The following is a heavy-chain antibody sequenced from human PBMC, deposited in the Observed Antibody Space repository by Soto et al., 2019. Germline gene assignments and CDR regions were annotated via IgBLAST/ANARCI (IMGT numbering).Heavy chain of an antibody. J-gene: IGHJ6*02. Sequence: QVQLVESGGGVVQPGRSLRLSCAASGFTFSSYAMHWVRQAPGKGLEGVAVISYDGSNKYYADSVKGRFTISRDNSKNTLYRQMNSLRAEDTAVYYGARETYYDCWSGPYYGMDVWGQGTTVTVSS. CDR2: ISYDGSNK. V-gene: IGHV3-30-3*01. CDR1: GFTFSSYA. CDR3: ARETYYDCWSGPYYGMDV. D-gene: IGHD3-3*01.